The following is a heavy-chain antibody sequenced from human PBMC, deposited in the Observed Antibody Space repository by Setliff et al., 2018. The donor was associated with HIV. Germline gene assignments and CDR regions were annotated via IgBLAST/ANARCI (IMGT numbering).Heavy chain of an antibody. CDR3: ASLSGYSGDAFDV. Sequence: GESLKISCQGSGYSFSTYWIGWVRQMPGKGLEWMGIMYPGTSTTKYSPSFQGQVTISADKSTSTTYLQWSSLKASDTAMYYCASLSGYSGDAFDVWGQGTMVTVSS. J-gene: IGHJ3*01. V-gene: IGHV5-51*01. CDR1: GYSFSTYW. D-gene: IGHD3-22*01. CDR2: MYPGTSTT.